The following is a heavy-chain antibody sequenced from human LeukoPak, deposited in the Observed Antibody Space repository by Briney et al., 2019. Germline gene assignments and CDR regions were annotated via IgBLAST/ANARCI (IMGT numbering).Heavy chain of an antibody. J-gene: IGHJ5*02. V-gene: IGHV4-34*01. Sequence: SSETLSLTCAVYVGSFTDYYWAWIRQPPGKGLEWIGEINHSGSTNYNPSLKSRVTISVDTSKNQFSLKLSSVTAADTAVYYCARPYGSGSLNWFDPWGQGTLVTVSS. CDR2: INHSGST. D-gene: IGHD3-10*01. CDR1: VGSFTDYY. CDR3: ARPYGSGSLNWFDP.